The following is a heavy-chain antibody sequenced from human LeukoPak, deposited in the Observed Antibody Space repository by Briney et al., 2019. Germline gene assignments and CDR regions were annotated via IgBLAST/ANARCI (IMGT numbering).Heavy chain of an antibody. V-gene: IGHV3-53*01. Sequence: PGGSLRLSCAASGFTVSSNYMSWVRQAPGKGLEWVSVIYSGGSTYYADSVKGRFTISRDNSKNTLYLQMNSLRAEDTAVYYCAKDRYSNELQGSFDYWGQGTLVTVSS. CDR2: IYSGGST. J-gene: IGHJ4*02. CDR1: GFTVSSNY. CDR3: AKDRYSNELQGSFDY. D-gene: IGHD4-11*01.